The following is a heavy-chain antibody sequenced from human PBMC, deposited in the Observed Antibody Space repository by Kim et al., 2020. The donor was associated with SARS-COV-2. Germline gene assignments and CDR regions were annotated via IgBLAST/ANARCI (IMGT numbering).Heavy chain of an antibody. Sequence: SETLSLTCAVYGGSFSGHYWGWIRQPPGKGLEWIGVINHRGTTNYNPSLKSRVTISLDTSKNQLSLQLTSVTAADTAIYYCANDSWFGEPGSWYYGMDVWGQGTTVTVSS. CDR2: INHRGTT. V-gene: IGHV4-34*01. CDR1: GGSFSGHY. D-gene: IGHD3-10*01. CDR3: ANDSWFGEPGSWYYGMDV. J-gene: IGHJ6*02.